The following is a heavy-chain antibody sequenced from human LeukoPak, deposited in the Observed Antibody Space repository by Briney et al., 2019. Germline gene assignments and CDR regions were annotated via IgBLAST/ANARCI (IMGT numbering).Heavy chain of an antibody. Sequence: SETLSLTCTVSGGSISSSSYYWGWIRQPPGKGLEWIGSIYYSGSTYYNPSLKSRVTISVDTSKNQFSLKLSSVTAADTAVYYCARDPLRYFDWLFLGEVDDAFDIWGQGTMVTVSS. J-gene: IGHJ3*02. CDR2: IYYSGST. D-gene: IGHD3-9*01. CDR1: GGSISSSSYY. V-gene: IGHV4-39*07. CDR3: ARDPLRYFDWLFLGEVDDAFDI.